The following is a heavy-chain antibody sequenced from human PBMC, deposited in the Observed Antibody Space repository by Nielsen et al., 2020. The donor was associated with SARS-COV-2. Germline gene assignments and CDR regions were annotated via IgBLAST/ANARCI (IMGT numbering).Heavy chain of an antibody. J-gene: IGHJ3*02. D-gene: IGHD6-19*01. V-gene: IGHV3-33*01. CDR2: IWYDGSNK. CDR3: TTVTIAVAGPDSEDGAFDI. Sequence: GESLKISCAASGFTFSSYGMHWVRQAPGKGLEWVAVIWYDGSNKYYADSVKGRFTISRDNSKNTLYLQMNSLKTEDTAVYYCTTVTIAVAGPDSEDGAFDIWGQGTMVTVSS. CDR1: GFTFSSYG.